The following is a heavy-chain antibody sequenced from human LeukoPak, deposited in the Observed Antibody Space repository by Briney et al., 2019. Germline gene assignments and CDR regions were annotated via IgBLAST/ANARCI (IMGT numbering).Heavy chain of an antibody. CDR3: ARVWHGWPIDY. CDR1: GYTFTSYG. D-gene: IGHD2-15*01. V-gene: IGHV1-18*01. Sequence: GASVKVSCKASGYTFTSYGISWVRQGPGQGLEWMGWISAYNGNTNYAQKLQGRVTMTTNTSTSTAYMELRSLRSDDTAVYYCARVWHGWPIDYWGQGALVTVSS. CDR2: ISAYNGNT. J-gene: IGHJ4*02.